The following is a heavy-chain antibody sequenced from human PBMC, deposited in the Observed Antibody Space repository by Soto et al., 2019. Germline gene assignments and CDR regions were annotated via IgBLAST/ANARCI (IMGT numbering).Heavy chain of an antibody. V-gene: IGHV3-33*01. J-gene: IGHJ6*02. CDR2: IWYDGSNK. Sequence: QVQLVESGGGVVQPGRSLRLSCAASGFTFSSYGMHWVRQAPGKGLEWVAVIWYDGSNKYYADSVKGRFTISRDNSKNTLYLKMNSLRAEDTAVYYCARDSIVVVPAARHYYYYGMDVWGQGTTVTVSS. D-gene: IGHD2-2*01. CDR1: GFTFSSYG. CDR3: ARDSIVVVPAARHYYYYGMDV.